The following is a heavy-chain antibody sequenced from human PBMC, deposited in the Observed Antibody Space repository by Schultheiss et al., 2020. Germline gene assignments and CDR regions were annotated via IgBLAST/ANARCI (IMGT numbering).Heavy chain of an antibody. D-gene: IGHD2-21*02. J-gene: IGHJ3*02. V-gene: IGHV4-34*01. Sequence: SETLSLTCAVYGGSFSGYYWSWIRQPPGKGLEWIGEINHSGSTNYNPSLKSRVTISVDTSKNQFSLKLSSVTAADTAVYYCARVGWHCGGDCPWGALAFDIWGKGTMVTVSS. CDR2: INHSGST. CDR1: GGSFSGYY. CDR3: ARVGWHCGGDCPWGALAFDI.